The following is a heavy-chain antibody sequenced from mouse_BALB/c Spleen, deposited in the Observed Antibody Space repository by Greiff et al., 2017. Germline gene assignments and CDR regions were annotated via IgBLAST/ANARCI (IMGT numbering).Heavy chain of an antibody. CDR2: IWAGGST. D-gene: IGHD1-1*01. Sequence: VKLVESGPGLVAPSQSLSITCTVSGFSLTSYGVHWVRQPPGKGLEWLGVIWAGGSTNYNSALMSRLSISKDNSKSQVFLKMNSLQTDDTAMYYCASLTTVVDYWYFDVWGAGTTVTVSS. V-gene: IGHV2-9*02. J-gene: IGHJ1*01. CDR3: ASLTTVVDYWYFDV. CDR1: GFSLTSYG.